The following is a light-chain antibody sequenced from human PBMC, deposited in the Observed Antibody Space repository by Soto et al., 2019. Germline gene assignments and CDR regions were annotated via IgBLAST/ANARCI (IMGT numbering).Light chain of an antibody. Sequence: IQLTQSPSSLSASVGDRVTITCRASQGISSHLAWYQQKPGKAPKLLIYTASTLQTGVPSRFSGSGSGTDFTLTISSLQPEDFATYYCQESYSTPSVTFGPGTKVDIK. CDR3: QESYSTPSVT. CDR1: QGISSH. V-gene: IGKV1-39*01. J-gene: IGKJ3*01. CDR2: TAS.